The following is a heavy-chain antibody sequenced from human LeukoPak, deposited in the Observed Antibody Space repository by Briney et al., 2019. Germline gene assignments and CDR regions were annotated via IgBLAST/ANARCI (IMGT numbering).Heavy chain of an antibody. CDR1: GYSFTSYW. Sequence: PGESLKISCKGSGYSFTSYWIGWVRQMPGKGLEWMGIIYPGDSDTRYSPSFQGQVTISADKSTSTAFLQWSSLKASDTAMYYCARTSYCSSTSCYRGKNAFDIWGQGTMVSVSS. CDR3: ARTSYCSSTSCYRGKNAFDI. V-gene: IGHV5-51*01. D-gene: IGHD2-2*01. J-gene: IGHJ3*02. CDR2: IYPGDSDT.